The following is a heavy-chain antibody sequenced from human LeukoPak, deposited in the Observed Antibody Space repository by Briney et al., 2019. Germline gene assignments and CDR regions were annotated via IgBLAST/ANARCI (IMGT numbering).Heavy chain of an antibody. Sequence: GGSLRLPYAASALCFVRAAMHCSLQAPGKGLEWVAVTSYDGINKYYAGSVKGRFIISRDNSKDTVYLEMNSLRGEDTGVYYSARIGGWGSSTWNDPKLDYWGQGTLVTVSS. CDR2: TSYDGINK. V-gene: IGHV3-30-3*01. J-gene: IGHJ4*02. CDR1: ALCFVRAA. CDR3: ARIGGWGSSTWNDPKLDY. D-gene: IGHD6-13*01.